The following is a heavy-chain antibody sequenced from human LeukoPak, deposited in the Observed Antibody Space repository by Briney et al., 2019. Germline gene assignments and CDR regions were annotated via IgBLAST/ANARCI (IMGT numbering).Heavy chain of an antibody. Sequence: SETLSLTCTVSGGSISSYYWNWIRQPPGKGLQWMGYIYYRGSTNYNPSLESRLTISVDTSKNQFSLKLSSVTAADTAVYHCARLDGNWNYFDYWGQGTLVTVSS. CDR3: ARLDGNWNYFDY. V-gene: IGHV4-59*08. CDR1: GGSISSYY. CDR2: IYYRGST. D-gene: IGHD1-20*01. J-gene: IGHJ4*02.